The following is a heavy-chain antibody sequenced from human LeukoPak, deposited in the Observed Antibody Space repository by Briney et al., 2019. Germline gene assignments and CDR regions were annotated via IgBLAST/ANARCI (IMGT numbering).Heavy chain of an antibody. Sequence: SETLSLTCTVSGYSISSGYYWGWIRQPPGKGLEWIGSIYYSGSTNYNPSLKSRVTISVDTSKNQFSLKLSSVTAADTAVYYCAREKTPYYYDMGAFDIWGQGTMVTVSS. D-gene: IGHD3-22*01. J-gene: IGHJ3*02. CDR1: GYSISSGYY. CDR3: AREKTPYYYDMGAFDI. V-gene: IGHV4-38-2*02. CDR2: IYYSGST.